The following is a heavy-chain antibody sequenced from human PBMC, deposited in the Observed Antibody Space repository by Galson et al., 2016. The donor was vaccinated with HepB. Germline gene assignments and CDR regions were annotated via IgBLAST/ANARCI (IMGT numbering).Heavy chain of an antibody. CDR3: ARDVGYCSSPRCSVDWLDP. Sequence: SVKVSCKASGGTFSTYTFSWVRQAPGQGLEWMGRTIPIPPFANYAQKFRGRVTITADKSTSTAYLELSSLTYADTAVYFCARDVGYCSSPRCSVDWLDPWGQGTMVTVSS. V-gene: IGHV1-69*04. CDR1: GGTFSTYT. CDR2: TIPIPPFA. D-gene: IGHD2-2*01. J-gene: IGHJ5*02.